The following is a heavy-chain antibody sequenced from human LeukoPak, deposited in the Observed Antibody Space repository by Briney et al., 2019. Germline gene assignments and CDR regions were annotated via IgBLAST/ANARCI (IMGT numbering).Heavy chain of an antibody. CDR3: ARVRGSYPDY. CDR1: GFTFSSYS. V-gene: IGHV3-21*01. CDR2: ISSSSSYI. J-gene: IGHJ4*02. Sequence: GGSLRLSCAASGFTFSSYSMNWVRQAPGKGLEWVSSISSSSSYIYYADSVKGRFTISRDNAKNSPYLQMNSLRAEDTAVYYCARVRGSYPDYWGQGTLVTVSS. D-gene: IGHD3-16*02.